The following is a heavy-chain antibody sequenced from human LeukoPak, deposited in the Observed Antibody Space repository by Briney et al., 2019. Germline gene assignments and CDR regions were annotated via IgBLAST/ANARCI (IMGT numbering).Heavy chain of an antibody. CDR3: ARDFGIISFVFDY. CDR1: GGSISSYY. CDR2: IYYSGST. V-gene: IGHV4-59*12. Sequence: SETLSLTCTVSGGSISSYYWSWIRQPPGKGLEWIGYIYYSGSTNYNPSLKSRVTISVDTSKNQFSLKLSSVTAADTAVYYCARDFGIISFVFDYWGQGTLVTVSS. J-gene: IGHJ4*02. D-gene: IGHD3-16*01.